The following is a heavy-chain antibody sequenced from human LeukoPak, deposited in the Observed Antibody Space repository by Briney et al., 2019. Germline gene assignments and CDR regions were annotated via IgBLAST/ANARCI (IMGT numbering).Heavy chain of an antibody. J-gene: IGHJ6*03. D-gene: IGHD3-10*01. CDR3: AREGGAMVRGVIFYYYYYMDV. CDR2: INTNIGNP. CDR1: GYTFTSYA. V-gene: IGHV7-4-1*02. Sequence: ASVKVSCKASGYTFTSYAMNWVRQAPGQGLEWMGWINTNIGNPTYAQGFTGRFVFSLDTSVSTAYLQISSLKAEDTAVYYCAREGGAMVRGVIFYYYYYMDVWGKGTTVTVSS.